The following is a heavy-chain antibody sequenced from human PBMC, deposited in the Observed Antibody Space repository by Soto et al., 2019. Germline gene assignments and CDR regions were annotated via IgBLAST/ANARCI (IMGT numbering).Heavy chain of an antibody. CDR2: IIPIFGTA. CDR1: GGTFSSYA. CDR3: ARGNYDCWSGYYTILGAFDI. Sequence: SVKVSCKASGGTFSSYAISWVRQAPGQGLEWMGGIIPIFGTANYAQKFQGRVTITADESTSTAYMELSSLRSEDTAVYYCARGNYDCWSGYYTILGAFDIWGQGTMVTVSS. V-gene: IGHV1-69*13. D-gene: IGHD3-3*01. J-gene: IGHJ3*02.